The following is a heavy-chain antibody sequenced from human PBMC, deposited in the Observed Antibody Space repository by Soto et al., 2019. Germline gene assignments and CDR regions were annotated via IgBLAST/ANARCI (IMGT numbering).Heavy chain of an antibody. Sequence: QVTLKESGPVLLKPTETLTLTCTVSGFSLTIPRLGVSWVRQPPGKALDWLAHIFSDDDKSYSTSLQSRLTTAQATSNSQVVLSMTNMEPADTATYYCTRIPVKWFSDCYYLGMDVWGQGAPVTVSS. CDR3: TRIPVKWFSDCYYLGMDV. D-gene: IGHD2-8*01. V-gene: IGHV2-26*01. J-gene: IGHJ6*02. CDR2: IFSDDDK. CDR1: GFSLTIPRLG.